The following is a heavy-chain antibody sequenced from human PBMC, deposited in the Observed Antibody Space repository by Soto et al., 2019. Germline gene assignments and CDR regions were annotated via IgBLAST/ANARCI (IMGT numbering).Heavy chain of an antibody. V-gene: IGHV4-31*03. Sequence: QVQLQESGPGLVKPSQTLSLTCTVSGGSISSGGYYWSWIRQHPGKGQEWIGYIYYSGSSYYNPSLKSRVTISVDTSKNQFSLKLSSVTAADTAVYYCARYITGTHVFDYWGQGTLVTVSS. D-gene: IGHD1-20*01. J-gene: IGHJ4*02. CDR2: IYYSGSS. CDR3: ARYITGTHVFDY. CDR1: GGSISSGGYY.